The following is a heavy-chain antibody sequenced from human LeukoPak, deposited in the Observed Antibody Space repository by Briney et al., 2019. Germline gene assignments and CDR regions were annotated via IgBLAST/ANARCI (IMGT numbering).Heavy chain of an antibody. Sequence: GGSLRLSCAASGFTFSSYAMSWVRQAPGKGLEWVSAISGSGGSTYYADSVKGRFTISRDNSKNTLYLQMNSLRAEDTAVYYCAKRRLWIIAAAVDYWDQGTLATVSS. J-gene: IGHJ4*02. CDR2: ISGSGGST. D-gene: IGHD6-13*01. V-gene: IGHV3-23*01. CDR1: GFTFSSYA. CDR3: AKRRLWIIAAAVDY.